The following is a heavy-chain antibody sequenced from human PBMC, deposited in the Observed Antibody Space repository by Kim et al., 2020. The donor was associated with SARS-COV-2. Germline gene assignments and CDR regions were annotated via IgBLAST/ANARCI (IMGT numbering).Heavy chain of an antibody. CDR2: NT. J-gene: IGHJ4*02. D-gene: IGHD3-10*01. V-gene: IGHV1-3*01. CDR3: ASHGPGGFDY. Sequence: NTKDSKKFQGRVTITRDTSASTAYMELSSLRSEDTAVYYCASHGPGGFDYWGQGTLVTVSS.